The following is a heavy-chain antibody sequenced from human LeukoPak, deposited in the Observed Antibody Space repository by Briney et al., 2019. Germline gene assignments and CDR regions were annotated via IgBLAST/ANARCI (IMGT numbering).Heavy chain of an antibody. J-gene: IGHJ4*02. Sequence: AGGSLRLSCAASGFTVDSNYLSWVRQAPGKGLEWVSTIYTGGNTYYAASVKGRFTISRDFSKNTVLLHMNSLRAEDTAMYYCARGDDSGYYDYFDYWGQGALVTVSS. V-gene: IGHV3-53*01. CDR2: IYTGGNT. CDR3: ARGDDSGYYDYFDY. D-gene: IGHD3-22*01. CDR1: GFTVDSNY.